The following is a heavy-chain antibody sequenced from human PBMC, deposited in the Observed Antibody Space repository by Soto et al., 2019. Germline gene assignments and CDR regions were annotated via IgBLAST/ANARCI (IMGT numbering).Heavy chain of an antibody. CDR2: IKSKTDGGTT. J-gene: IGHJ3*02. CDR3: TTEGGSSGYYYEAFDI. CDR1: GFTFSNAW. D-gene: IGHD3-22*01. Sequence: EVQLVESGGGLVKPGGSLRLSCAASGFTFSNAWMNWVRQAPGKGLEWVGRIKSKTDGGTTDYAAPVKGRFTISRDDSKNKLYLQMNSLKTEDTAVYYCTTEGGSSGYYYEAFDIWGQGTMVTVSS. V-gene: IGHV3-15*07.